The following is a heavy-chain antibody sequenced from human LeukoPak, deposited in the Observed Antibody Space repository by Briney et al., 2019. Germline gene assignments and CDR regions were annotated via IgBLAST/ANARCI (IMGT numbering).Heavy chain of an antibody. Sequence: SETLSLTCAVYGGSFSGYYWSWIRQPPGKGLEWIGEINHSGSTNYNPSHKSRVTISVDTSKNQFSLKLSSVTAADTAVYYCARAGPAMATILYYFDYWGQGTLVTVSS. D-gene: IGHD5-24*01. CDR1: GGSFSGYY. J-gene: IGHJ4*02. V-gene: IGHV4-34*01. CDR2: INHSGST. CDR3: ARAGPAMATILYYFDY.